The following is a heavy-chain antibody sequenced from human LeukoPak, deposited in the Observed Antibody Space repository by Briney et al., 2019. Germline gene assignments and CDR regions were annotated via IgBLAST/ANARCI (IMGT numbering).Heavy chain of an antibody. CDR1: GFTSGSYD. CDR2: ISSNGSGT. CDR3: ARDPFRGACKGQFDFGLDG. V-gene: IGHV3-48*03. J-gene: IGHJ6*04. D-gene: IGHD5-24*01. Sequence: RGSLRVSCAASGFTSGSYDIWYVIQPPGRGREWVPYISSNGSGTYYTHSVKSRFTISRDTAKNSLYLQMNSLRVEDTAVDHCARDPFRGACKGQFDFGLDGWGKVATVTVSS.